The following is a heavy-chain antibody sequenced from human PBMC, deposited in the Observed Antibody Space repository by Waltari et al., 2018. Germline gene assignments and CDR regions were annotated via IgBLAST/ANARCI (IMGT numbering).Heavy chain of an antibody. D-gene: IGHD3-3*01. V-gene: IGHV4-59*11. J-gene: IGHJ4*02. CDR1: GGSISSHY. CDR2: IYYSGST. Sequence: QVQLQESGPGLVKPSETLSLTCTVSGGSISSHYWSWIRQPPGKGLEWIGYIYYSGSTNYIPSLKSRVTISVDTSKNQFSLKLSSVTAADMAVYYCARDFWSGYYGYWGQGTLVTVSS. CDR3: ARDFWSGYYGY.